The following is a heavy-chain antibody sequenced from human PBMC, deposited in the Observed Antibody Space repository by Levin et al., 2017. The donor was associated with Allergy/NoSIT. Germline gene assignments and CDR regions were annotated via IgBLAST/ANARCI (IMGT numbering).Heavy chain of an antibody. Sequence: ASVKVSCKASGYTFTDYYMHWLRQAPGQGLEWMGWISCKSGDTSYAQKFQGRVTMTRDTSISTAYMEVNRLTFDDTAVYYCARDGGFDNWGQGTLVPLSS. D-gene: IGHD3-16*01. CDR3: ARDGGFDN. V-gene: IGHV1-2*02. J-gene: IGHJ4*02. CDR1: GYTFTDYY. CDR2: ISCKSGDT.